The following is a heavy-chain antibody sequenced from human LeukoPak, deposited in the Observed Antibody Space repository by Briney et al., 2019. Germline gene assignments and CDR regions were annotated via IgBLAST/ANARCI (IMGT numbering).Heavy chain of an antibody. CDR2: ITTDVSNT. J-gene: IGHJ4*02. CDR3: ARGGSSWYYFDY. Sequence: GGSLRLSCAASGFTFSSYWIHWVRQAPGKGLLWVSRITTDVSNTAYADSVKGRFTISRDNAKNTVYLQMNSLTDEDTAVYYCARGGSSWYYFDYWGQGTLVTVSS. D-gene: IGHD6-13*01. CDR1: GFTFSSYW. V-gene: IGHV3-74*01.